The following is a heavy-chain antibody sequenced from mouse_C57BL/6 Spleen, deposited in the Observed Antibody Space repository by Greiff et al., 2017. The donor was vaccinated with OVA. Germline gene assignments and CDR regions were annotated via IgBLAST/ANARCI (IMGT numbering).Heavy chain of an antibody. D-gene: IGHD1-1*01. CDR3: ARPGYYYEAWFAY. V-gene: IGHV1-26*01. CDR2: INPNNGGT. J-gene: IGHJ3*01. CDR1: GYTFTDYY. Sequence: EVQLQQSGPELVKPGASVKISCKASGYTFTDYYMNWVKQSHGKSLEWIGDINPNNGGTSYNQKFKGKATLTVDKSSSTAYMELRSLTSEDSAVYYCARPGYYYEAWFAYWGQGTLVTVSA.